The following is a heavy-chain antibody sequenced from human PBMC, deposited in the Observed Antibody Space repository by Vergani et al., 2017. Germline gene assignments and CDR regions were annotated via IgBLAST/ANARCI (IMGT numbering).Heavy chain of an antibody. D-gene: IGHD1-7*01. V-gene: IGHV4-34*01. Sequence: QVQLQQWGAGLLKPSETLSLTCAVYGGSFSGYYWSWIRQPPGKGLEWIGEINHSGSTNYNPSLKSRVTISVDTSKNQFPLKLSSGTAADTAVYYCARRGGTTKYGMDVWGQGTTVTVSS. J-gene: IGHJ6*02. CDR2: INHSGST. CDR1: GGSFSGYY. CDR3: ARRGGTTKYGMDV.